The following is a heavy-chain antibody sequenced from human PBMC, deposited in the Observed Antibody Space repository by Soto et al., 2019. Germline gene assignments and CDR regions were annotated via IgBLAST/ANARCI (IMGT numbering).Heavy chain of an antibody. V-gene: IGHV3-21*01. CDR2: ISSSSSYI. J-gene: IGHJ4*02. CDR3: ARNQPGYSYGYGLGY. D-gene: IGHD5-18*01. CDR1: GFTFSSYS. Sequence: EVQLVESGGGLVKPGGSLRLSCAASGFTFSSYSMNWVRQAPGKGLEWVSSISSSSSYIYYADSVKGRFTIPRDNAKHSLYLQMNSLRAEDTAVYYCARNQPGYSYGYGLGYWGQGTLVTVSS.